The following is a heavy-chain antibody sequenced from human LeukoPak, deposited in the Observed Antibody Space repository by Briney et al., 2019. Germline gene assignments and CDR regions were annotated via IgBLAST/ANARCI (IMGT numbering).Heavy chain of an antibody. CDR3: AKLVVVIAIPYYFDY. D-gene: IGHD2-21*01. CDR1: GFTFSSYA. CDR2: ISGSGGST. V-gene: IGHV3-23*01. J-gene: IGHJ4*02. Sequence: VGSLRLSCAASGFTFSSYAMSWVRQAPGKGLEWVSAISGSGGSTYYADSVKGRLTISRDNSKNTLYLQKNSLRAEDTAVYYCAKLVVVIAIPYYFDYWGQGTLVTVSS.